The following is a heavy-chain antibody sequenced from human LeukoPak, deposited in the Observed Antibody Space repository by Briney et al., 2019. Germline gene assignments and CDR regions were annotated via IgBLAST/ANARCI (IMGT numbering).Heavy chain of an antibody. V-gene: IGHV1-8*01. Sequence: ASVKVPCKDSGYTFTSYDITWVRQATGQGLEWMGWMNPNSGNTGYAQRFQGRVTMTRDTSISTAYMELSSLRSEDTAVYYCARGYSNYDAIRTKSFYYMDVWGEGTTVTVSS. CDR2: MNPNSGNT. J-gene: IGHJ6*03. D-gene: IGHD4-11*01. CDR1: GYTFTSYD. CDR3: ARGYSNYDAIRTKSFYYMDV.